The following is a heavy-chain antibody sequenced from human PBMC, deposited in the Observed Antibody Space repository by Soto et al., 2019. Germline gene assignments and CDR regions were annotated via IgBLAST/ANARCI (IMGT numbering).Heavy chain of an antibody. V-gene: IGHV3-48*03. D-gene: IGHD3-10*01. CDR2: ISSSGSTI. CDR3: ARVSPRNYYGSGSCNDY. Sequence: GGSLRLSCAASGFTFSSYEMNWVRQAPGKGLEWVSYISSSGSTIYYADSVKGRFTISRDNAKNSLYLQMNSLRAEDTAVYYCARVSPRNYYGSGSCNDYWGQGTLVIVSS. J-gene: IGHJ4*02. CDR1: GFTFSSYE.